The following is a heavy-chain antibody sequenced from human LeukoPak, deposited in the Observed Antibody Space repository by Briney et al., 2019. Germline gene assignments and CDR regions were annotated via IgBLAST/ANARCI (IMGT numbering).Heavy chain of an antibody. CDR3: ARDDFGYSSSSYGMDV. Sequence: PSETLSLTCSVSGGSITGNGYYWSWIRQPPGKGLEWIGYIYYSGSTYYNPSLKSRVTISVDTSKNQFSLKLSSVTAADTAVYYCARDDFGYSSSSYGMDVWGQGTTVTVSS. J-gene: IGHJ6*02. V-gene: IGHV4-30-4*01. D-gene: IGHD6-13*01. CDR2: IYYSGST. CDR1: GGSITGNGYY.